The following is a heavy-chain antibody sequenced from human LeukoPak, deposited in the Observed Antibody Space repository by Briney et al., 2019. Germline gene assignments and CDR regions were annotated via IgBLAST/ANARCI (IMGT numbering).Heavy chain of an antibody. CDR3: ARGVSYSFDF. CDR2: TCYRSQWYN. V-gene: IGHV6-1*01. Sequence: SQTLSPTCAISGDSVSSTSAAWNWIRQSPSRGLEWLGGTCYRSQWYNEYAASVISRITINSDTSKNQFSLHLNSVTPGDTAVYYCARGVSYSFDFWGQGTLVTVSS. D-gene: IGHD1-26*01. CDR1: GDSVSSTSAA. J-gene: IGHJ4*02.